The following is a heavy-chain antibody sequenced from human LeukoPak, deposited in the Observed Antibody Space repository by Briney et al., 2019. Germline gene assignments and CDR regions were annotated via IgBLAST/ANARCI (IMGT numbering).Heavy chain of an antibody. CDR3: ARLRFLEWLFPWFDP. CDR1: GGSISGHY. J-gene: IGHJ5*02. V-gene: IGHV4-59*08. Sequence: SETLSLTCTVSGGSISGHYWSWIRQPPGRGLEWIGYISYSGNTKYNPSLKSRVTISVDTSKNQSSLKLNSMTAADTSVYYCARLRFLEWLFPWFDPWGQGTLVTVSS. CDR2: ISYSGNT. D-gene: IGHD3-3*01.